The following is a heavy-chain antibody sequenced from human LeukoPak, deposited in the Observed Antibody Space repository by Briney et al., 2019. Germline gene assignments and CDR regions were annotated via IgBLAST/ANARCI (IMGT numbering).Heavy chain of an antibody. V-gene: IGHV4-4*02. CDR2: VSLAGQT. CDR3: SRESGAFCPFGY. CDR1: GGSISNTNW. D-gene: IGHD1-26*01. Sequence: SETLSLTCDVSGGSISNTNWWSWVRQPLGQGPEWIGEVSLAGQTNYNPSLNGRVTMSLDESSNQLSLKLTSVTAADTAIYYCSRESGAFCPFGYWGQGTLVIVPS. J-gene: IGHJ4*02.